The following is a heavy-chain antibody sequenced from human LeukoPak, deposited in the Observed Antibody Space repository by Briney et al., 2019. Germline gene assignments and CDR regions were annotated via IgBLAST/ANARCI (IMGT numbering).Heavy chain of an antibody. CDR3: ATGSFAIATGTFDS. Sequence: ASVKVSCKVSGYSLRRLTMIWMRQSPGKGLELMGGFDPNEDATIYAQKFQGRVTMTEDTSSDTAYMDLASLTSGDTAMYYCATGSFAIATGTFDSWGQGTLVTVSS. V-gene: IGHV1-24*01. J-gene: IGHJ4*02. CDR1: GYSLRRLT. D-gene: IGHD6-13*01. CDR2: FDPNEDAT.